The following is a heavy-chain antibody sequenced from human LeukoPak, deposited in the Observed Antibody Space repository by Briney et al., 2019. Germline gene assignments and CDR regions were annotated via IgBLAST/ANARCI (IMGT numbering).Heavy chain of an antibody. CDR2: ISYDGSDK. Sequence: PGRSLRLSCVVSGFTFSRYPMYWVRHAPGKGLEWVAVISYDGSDKYCADSVKGRFTISRDKSKNTLYLQMNSLRAEDTAVYYCARDSLYYYDSSGYYPTGAFDIWGQGTMVTVSS. CDR3: ARDSLYYYDSSGYYPTGAFDI. CDR1: GFTFSRYP. J-gene: IGHJ3*02. D-gene: IGHD3-22*01. V-gene: IGHV3-30-3*01.